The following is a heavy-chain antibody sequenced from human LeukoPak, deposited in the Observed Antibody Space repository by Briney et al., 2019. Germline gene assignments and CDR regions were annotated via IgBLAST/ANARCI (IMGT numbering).Heavy chain of an antibody. CDR3: AKASPVLRFLEWLGFDY. V-gene: IGHV3-23*01. CDR2: ISGSGGST. Sequence: GGSLRLSCAASGFTFSRYAMSWVRQAPGKGLEWVSAISGSGGSTYYADSVKGRFTISRDNSKNTLYLQMNSLRAEDTAVYYCAKASPVLRFLEWLGFDYWGQGTLVTVSS. J-gene: IGHJ4*02. D-gene: IGHD3-3*01. CDR1: GFTFSRYA.